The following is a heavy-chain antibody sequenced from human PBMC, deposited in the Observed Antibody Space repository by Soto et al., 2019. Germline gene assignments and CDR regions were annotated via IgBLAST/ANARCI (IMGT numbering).Heavy chain of an antibody. CDR1: AGTFSCHT. D-gene: IGHD6-13*01. Sequence: SSVTVSCKTSAGTFSCHTIRWVRQGPGGGLEPTRGGIPIVATANYAQKFKSRVTITADESTRTAYMELSSLRSDDTAVYYCARDHRHGIAAAGTEYYYYYRMDVWGQAFTVT. J-gene: IGHJ6*02. CDR2: GIPIVATA. V-gene: IGHV1-69*01. CDR3: ARDHRHGIAAAGTEYYYYYRMDV.